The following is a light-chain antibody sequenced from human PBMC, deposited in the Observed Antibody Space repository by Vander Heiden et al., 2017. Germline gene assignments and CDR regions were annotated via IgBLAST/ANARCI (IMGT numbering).Light chain of an antibody. Sequence: QSALTQPASVSGSPGQSITISCTGTSGDVGTYNLVSWYQQHPGKAPKLMIYEVSKRPSGVSNRFSGSKSGNTASLTISGLQADDEADYYCCSYAGSGTLVFGGGTKLTVL. CDR3: CSYAGSGTLV. CDR2: EVS. J-gene: IGLJ3*02. V-gene: IGLV2-23*02. CDR1: SGDVGTYNL.